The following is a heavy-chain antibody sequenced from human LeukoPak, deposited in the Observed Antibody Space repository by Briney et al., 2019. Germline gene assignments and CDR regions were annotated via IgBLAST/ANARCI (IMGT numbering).Heavy chain of an antibody. J-gene: IGHJ6*02. CDR2: ISAYNGNT. CDR3: ARDLGAIFGVVPYYYYGMDV. CDR1: GYTFTSYG. Sequence: VASVKVSCKASGYTFTSYGISWVRQAPGQGLEWMGWISAYNGNTNYAQKLQGRVTMTTDTSTSTAYMELRSLRSDDTAVYYCARDLGAIFGVVPYYYYGMDVWGQGTTVTVSS. V-gene: IGHV1-18*01. D-gene: IGHD3-3*01.